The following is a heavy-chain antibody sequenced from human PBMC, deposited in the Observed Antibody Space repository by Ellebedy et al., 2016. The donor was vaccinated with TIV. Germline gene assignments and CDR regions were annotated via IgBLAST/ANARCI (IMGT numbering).Heavy chain of an antibody. Sequence: PGGSLRLSCAASGFSFRNYWMSWVRQAPGKGLEWVANLRQDGDEKYYVDSVKGRFTISRDNAKNSLYLQMNGLRAEDTAVYYCARRGSYGDYAVQVNPWFDPWGQGTLVTVSS. CDR1: GFSFRNYW. CDR2: LRQDGDEK. V-gene: IGHV3-7*01. J-gene: IGHJ5*02. CDR3: ARRGSYGDYAVQVNPWFDP. D-gene: IGHD4-17*01.